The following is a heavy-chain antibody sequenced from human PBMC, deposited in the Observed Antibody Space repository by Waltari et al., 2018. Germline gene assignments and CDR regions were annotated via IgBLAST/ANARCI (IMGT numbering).Heavy chain of an antibody. CDR2: IYYSGST. CDR3: ARGQNGAYCGGDCYSNWFDP. Sequence: QVQLQESGPGLVKPSQTLSLTCTVSGGSISSGDYYWSWIRQPPGKGLEWIGYIYYSGSTYYNPSLTSRVTISVDTSKNQFSLKLSAVTAADTAVYYCARGQNGAYCGGDCYSNWFDPWGQGTLVTVSS. CDR1: GGSISSGDYY. V-gene: IGHV4-30-4*08. J-gene: IGHJ5*02. D-gene: IGHD2-21*01.